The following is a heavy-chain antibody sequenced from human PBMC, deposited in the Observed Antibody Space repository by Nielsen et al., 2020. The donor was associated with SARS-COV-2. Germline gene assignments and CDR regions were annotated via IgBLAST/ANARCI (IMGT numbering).Heavy chain of an antibody. J-gene: IGHJ6*02. CDR2: ISYDGSNT. Sequence: GGSLRLSCAASGFTFSAYGMHWVRQAPGKGLEWVAVISYDGSNTYYPDSVKGRFTISRDNSKNTLYLQMNSLRAEDTAVYYCARQATIYMNEVSGMDVWGQGTTVTVSS. D-gene: IGHD3-9*01. CDR1: GFTFSAYG. CDR3: ARQATIYMNEVSGMDV. V-gene: IGHV3-30*03.